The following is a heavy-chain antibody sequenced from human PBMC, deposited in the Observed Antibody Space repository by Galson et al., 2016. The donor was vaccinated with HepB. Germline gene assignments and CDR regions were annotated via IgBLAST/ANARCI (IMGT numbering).Heavy chain of an antibody. Sequence: SLRLSCAASGFAFSSYAMSWVRQAPGKGLEWVSGISDSGGTTYYADSVKGRFTISRDNSKNTLYLQVNSLRAEDTAVYYCANGGGGSSSWQKYYYYYYMDVWGKGTTVTVSS. D-gene: IGHD6-13*01. J-gene: IGHJ6*03. V-gene: IGHV3-23*01. CDR2: ISDSGGTT. CDR3: ANGGGGSSSWQKYYYYYYMDV. CDR1: GFAFSSYA.